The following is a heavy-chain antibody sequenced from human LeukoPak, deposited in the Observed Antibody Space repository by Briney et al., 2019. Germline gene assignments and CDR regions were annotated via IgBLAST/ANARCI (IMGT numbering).Heavy chain of an antibody. CDR2: ISYDGSNK. V-gene: IGHV3-30*03. CDR1: GFTFSSYS. CDR3: AGEGVFLDAFDI. D-gene: IGHD2-21*01. J-gene: IGHJ3*02. Sequence: GGSLRLSCAASGFTFSSYSMNWVRQAPGKGLEWVAVISYDGSNKYYADSVKGRFTISRDNSKNTLYLQMNSLRAEDTAVYYCAGEGVFLDAFDIWGQGTMVTVSS.